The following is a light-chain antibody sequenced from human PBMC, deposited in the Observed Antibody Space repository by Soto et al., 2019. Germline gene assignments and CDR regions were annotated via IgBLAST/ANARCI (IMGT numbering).Light chain of an antibody. V-gene: IGKV1-33*01. CDR2: DAS. Sequence: DLQMTQTSSSLSASEGDRVTITCQAIQDIRKILNWYQQKPGKAPKLLIYDASNLKTGVPSRFSGSGSGTDFTFTISSLQPEDIATYYCQQYYLVPRTFGQGTKVEIK. CDR3: QQYYLVPRT. CDR1: QDIRKI. J-gene: IGKJ1*01.